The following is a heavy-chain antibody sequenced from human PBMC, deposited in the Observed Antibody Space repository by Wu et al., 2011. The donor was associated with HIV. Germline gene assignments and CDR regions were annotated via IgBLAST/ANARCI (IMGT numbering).Heavy chain of an antibody. V-gene: IGHV1-2*02. CDR1: GYTFTDNF. Sequence: QVQLVQSGAAVRKPGASVRISCKAYGYTFTDNFIHWVRQAPGQGLEWMGWINPNSGGTNYVQNFQGRVTMTREKSISTAYMELSSLRSDDTAVYYCARGRVYDILTGFDYWGQGTLVTVSS. J-gene: IGHJ4*02. CDR2: INPNSGGT. D-gene: IGHD3-9*01. CDR3: ARGRVYDILTGFDY.